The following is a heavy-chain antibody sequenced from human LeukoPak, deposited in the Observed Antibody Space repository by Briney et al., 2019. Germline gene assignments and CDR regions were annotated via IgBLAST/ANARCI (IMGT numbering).Heavy chain of an antibody. J-gene: IGHJ4*02. V-gene: IGHV4-34*01. D-gene: IGHD6-13*01. CDR3: ASASSHRIAAGGDY. CDR1: GGPFSGYY. Sequence: SETLSLTCAVYGGPFSGYYWSWIRQPPGKGLEWIGEINHSGSTNYNPSLKSRVTISVDTSKNQFSLKLSSVTAADTAVYYCASASSHRIAAGGDYWGQGILVAVSS. CDR2: INHSGST.